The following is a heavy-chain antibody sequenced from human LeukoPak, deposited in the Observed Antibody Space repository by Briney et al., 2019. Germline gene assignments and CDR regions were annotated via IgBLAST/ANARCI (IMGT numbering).Heavy chain of an antibody. J-gene: IGHJ4*02. CDR2: ISSSGSTI. CDR3: SRLSVAGNLDY. D-gene: IGHD6-19*01. V-gene: IGHV3-11*01. Sequence: GGSLRLSCAASGFTFSDYYMSWIRQAPGKGLEWVSYISSSGSTIYYADSVKGRFTISRDNAKNSLYLQMNSLKTEDTAVYYCSRLSVAGNLDYWGQGTLVTVSS. CDR1: GFTFSDYY.